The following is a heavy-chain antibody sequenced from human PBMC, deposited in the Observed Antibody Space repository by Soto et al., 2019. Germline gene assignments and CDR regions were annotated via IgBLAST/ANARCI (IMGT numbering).Heavy chain of an antibody. V-gene: IGHV4-39*01. CDR2: IYYSGIT. CDR1: GGSISSSSYY. J-gene: IGHJ6*02. Sequence: SETLSLTCTVSGGSISSSSYYWGWIRQPPGKGLEWIGSIYYSGITYYNPSLKSRVTISVDTSKNQFSLKLSSVTAADTAVYYCARQQLADYYYYGMDVWGQGTTVTV. CDR3: ARQQLADYYYYGMDV. D-gene: IGHD6-13*01.